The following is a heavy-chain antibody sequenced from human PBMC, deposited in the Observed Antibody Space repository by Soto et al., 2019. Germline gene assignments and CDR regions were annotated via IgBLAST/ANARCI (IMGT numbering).Heavy chain of an antibody. J-gene: IGHJ4*02. CDR3: ARRAYVHYQFEY. CDR1: GGSISSSSYY. Sequence: PSETLSLTCTVSGGSISSSSYYWGWIRQPPGKGLGWIGSSYYSGSTYYNPSLKSRVTISVDTSKNHFSLKLSSVTAADTAVYYCARRAYVHYQFEYGVQGTLVTVSS. D-gene: IGHD4-17*01. CDR2: SYYSGST. V-gene: IGHV4-39*01.